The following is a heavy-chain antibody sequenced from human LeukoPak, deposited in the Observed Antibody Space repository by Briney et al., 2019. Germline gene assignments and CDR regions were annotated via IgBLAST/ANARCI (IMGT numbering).Heavy chain of an antibody. CDR2: ISYDGSNK. Sequence: QAGGSLSLSCAASGFTFSSYGMHWVRQAPGKGLEWVAVISYDGSNKYYADSVKGRFTISRDNSKNTLHLQMNSLRAEDTAVYYCAQDEQGLPYYFDYWGQGTLVTVSS. D-gene: IGHD6-25*01. CDR1: GFTFSSYG. V-gene: IGHV3-30*18. CDR3: AQDEQGLPYYFDY. J-gene: IGHJ4*02.